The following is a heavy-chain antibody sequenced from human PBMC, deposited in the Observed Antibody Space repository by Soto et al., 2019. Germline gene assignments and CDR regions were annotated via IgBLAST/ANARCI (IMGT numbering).Heavy chain of an antibody. CDR2: INPSGGST. Sequence: ASVKVSCKASGYTFTSYYMHWVRQAPGQGLEWMGIINPSGGSTSYAQKFQGRVTMTRDTSTSTVYMELSSLRSEDTAVYYCARSTTTVGTGTTYGMDVWGQGTMVTVFS. CDR1: GYTFTSYY. D-gene: IGHD1-7*01. J-gene: IGHJ6*02. CDR3: ARSTTTVGTGTTYGMDV. V-gene: IGHV1-46*01.